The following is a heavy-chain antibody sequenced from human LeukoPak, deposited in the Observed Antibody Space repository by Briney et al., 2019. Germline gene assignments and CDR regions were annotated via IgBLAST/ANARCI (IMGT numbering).Heavy chain of an antibody. V-gene: IGHV3-9*01. CDR3: AKDAYSSGWYEDAFDI. CDR1: GFTFDDYA. D-gene: IGHD6-19*01. Sequence: GGSLRLSCAASGFTFDDYAMHWVRQAPGKGLEWVSGISWNSGSIGYADSVKGRFTISRDNAKNSLYLQMNSLRAEDTVLYYCAKDAYSSGWYEDAFDIWGQGTMVTVSS. CDR2: ISWNSGSI. J-gene: IGHJ3*02.